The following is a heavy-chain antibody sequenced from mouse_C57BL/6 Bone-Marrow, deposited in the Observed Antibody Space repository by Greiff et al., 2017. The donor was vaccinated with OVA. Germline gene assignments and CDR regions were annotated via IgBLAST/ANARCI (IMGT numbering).Heavy chain of an antibody. Sequence: VQLVESGAELVRPGASVTLSCKASGYTFTDYEMHWVKQTPVHGLEWIGAIDPETGGTAYNQKFKGKAILTADKSSSTAYMELRSLTSEDSAVYYCTRWSGYGYFDVWGKGTTVTVSS. CDR2: IDPETGGT. D-gene: IGHD3-2*02. V-gene: IGHV1-15*01. CDR3: TRWSGYGYFDV. CDR1: GYTFTDYE. J-gene: IGHJ1*03.